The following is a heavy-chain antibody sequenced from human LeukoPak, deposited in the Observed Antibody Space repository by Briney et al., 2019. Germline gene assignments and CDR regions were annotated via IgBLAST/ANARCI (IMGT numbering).Heavy chain of an antibody. D-gene: IGHD2-15*01. CDR1: GGSISSSSYY. Sequence: PSETLSLTCTVSGGSISSSSYYWGWIRQPPGKGLEWIGSIYYSGSTYYNPSLKSRVTISVDTSKNQFSLKLSSVTAADTAVNYCARVVVAATAWFDPWGQGTLVTVSS. V-gene: IGHV4-39*01. CDR2: IYYSGST. CDR3: ARVVVAATAWFDP. J-gene: IGHJ5*02.